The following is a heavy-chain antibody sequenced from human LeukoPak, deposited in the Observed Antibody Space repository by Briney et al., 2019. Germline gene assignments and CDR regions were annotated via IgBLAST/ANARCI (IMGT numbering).Heavy chain of an antibody. Sequence: GGSLRLSCAASGFTFSSYGMHWVRQAPGKGLEWVAVISYDGSNKYYPDSVKGRFTISRDNSKNTLYLQMNSLRVEDTAVYYCAKDREYNSGAFDYWGQGNLVTVSS. J-gene: IGHJ4*02. CDR1: GFTFSSYG. D-gene: IGHD6-19*01. V-gene: IGHV3-30*18. CDR3: AKDREYNSGAFDY. CDR2: ISYDGSNK.